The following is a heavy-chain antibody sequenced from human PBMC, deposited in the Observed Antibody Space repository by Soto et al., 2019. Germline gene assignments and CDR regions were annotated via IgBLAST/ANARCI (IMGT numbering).Heavy chain of an antibody. CDR3: ARRFLEWSTVDY. Sequence: QLQLQESGPGLVNPSETLSLTCTVSGGSINGDTYYWGWIRQPPGKGLEWIGSSYYSGSTYYSPSFKSRVTISVDTSKNQGSLTLTSVTAADTAVYYCARRFLEWSTVDYWGQGTLVTVSS. J-gene: IGHJ4*02. CDR2: SYYSGST. CDR1: GGSINGDTYY. V-gene: IGHV4-39*01. D-gene: IGHD3-3*01.